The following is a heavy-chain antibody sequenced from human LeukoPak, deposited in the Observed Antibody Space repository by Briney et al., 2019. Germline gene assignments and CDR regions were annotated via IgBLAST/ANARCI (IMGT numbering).Heavy chain of an antibody. CDR2: INPNSGGT. J-gene: IGHJ4*02. CDR3: ARDVVYGGNGHFDY. CDR1: GYTFTGYY. Sequence: ASVKVSCKASGYTFTGYYMHWVRQAPGQGLEWMGWINPNSGGTNYAQKFQGRVTMTRDTSISTAYMELSRLRSDDTAVYYCARDVVYGGNGHFDYWGQGTLVTVSS. D-gene: IGHD4-23*01. V-gene: IGHV1-2*02.